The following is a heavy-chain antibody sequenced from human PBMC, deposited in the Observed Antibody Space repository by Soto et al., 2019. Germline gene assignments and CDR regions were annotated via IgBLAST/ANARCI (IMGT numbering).Heavy chain of an antibody. J-gene: IGHJ5*02. CDR2: IIPILGST. V-gene: IGHV1-69*01. CDR3: AKKNPHGDSNKAWLDP. D-gene: IGHD2-8*01. Sequence: VQLLQSGAELREPGSSVRVSCTPSGGTFVSSAFAWVRQAPGGKIEWMGGIIPILGSTKYAEKFLGRLTIRADDSSRTAYLELSSLTFDDTAVYFCAKKNPHGDSNKAWLDPWGQGTLVTVST. CDR1: GGTFVSSA.